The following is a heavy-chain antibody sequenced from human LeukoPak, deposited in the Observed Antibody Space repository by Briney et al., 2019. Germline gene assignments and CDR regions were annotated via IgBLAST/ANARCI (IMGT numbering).Heavy chain of an antibody. V-gene: IGHV4-34*01. J-gene: IGHJ6*03. CDR3: ARHGQFDFWRELYYYSYYMDV. D-gene: IGHD3-3*01. Sequence: PSETLSLTCAVYGGSFNGYYWSWIRQPPGKGLGWIGEINHSGSTTYNPSLKSRVTISVDTSKYQFSLKLSSVTAADTAVYYCARHGQFDFWRELYYYSYYMDVWGKGTTVTVSS. CDR1: GGSFNGYY. CDR2: INHSGST.